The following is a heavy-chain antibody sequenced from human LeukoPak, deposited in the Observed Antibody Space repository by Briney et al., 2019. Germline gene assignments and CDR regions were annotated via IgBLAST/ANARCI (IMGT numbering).Heavy chain of an antibody. Sequence: SETLPLTCAVYGGSFSGYYWSWIRQPPGKGLEWIGEINHSGSTNYNPSLKSRVTISVDTSKNQFSLKLSSVTAADTAVYYCARGRWAVAVRSYNWFDPWGQGTLVTVSS. V-gene: IGHV4-34*01. D-gene: IGHD6-19*01. CDR2: INHSGST. CDR1: GGSFSGYY. J-gene: IGHJ5*02. CDR3: ARGRWAVAVRSYNWFDP.